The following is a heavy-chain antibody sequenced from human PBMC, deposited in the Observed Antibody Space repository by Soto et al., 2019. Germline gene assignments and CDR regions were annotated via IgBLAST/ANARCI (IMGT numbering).Heavy chain of an antibody. CDR1: GGSVSSGSYY. D-gene: IGHD1-26*01. CDR3: ARAGLGDGSDY. J-gene: IGHJ4*02. CDR2: IYYSGST. V-gene: IGHV4-61*01. Sequence: QVQLQESGPGLVKPSETLSLTCTVSGGSVSSGSYYWSWIRQPPGKGLEWIGYIYYSGSTKYNPSLKSRVTISVDTSKNLFTLKLGSVTAADTAEYYCARAGLGDGSDYWGQGTLVTVSS.